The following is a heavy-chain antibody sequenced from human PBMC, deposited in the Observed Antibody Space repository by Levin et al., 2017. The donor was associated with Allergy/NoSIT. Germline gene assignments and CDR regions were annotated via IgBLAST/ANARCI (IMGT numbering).Heavy chain of an antibody. J-gene: IGHJ6*02. D-gene: IGHD3-10*01. V-gene: IGHV3-7*01. CDR2: IKQDGSEK. Sequence: GGSLRLSCAASGFTFSSYWMSWVRQAPGKGLEWVANIKQDGSEKYYVDSVKGRFTISRDNAKNSLYLQMNSLRAEDTAVYYCARYKFTNANYGSGSYYYYYGMDVWGQGTTVTVSS. CDR3: ARYKFTNANYGSGSYYYYYGMDV. CDR1: GFTFSSYW.